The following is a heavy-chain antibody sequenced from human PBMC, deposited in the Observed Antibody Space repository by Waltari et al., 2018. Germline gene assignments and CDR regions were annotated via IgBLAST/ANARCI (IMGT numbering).Heavy chain of an antibody. CDR1: GVAIHSSSY. D-gene: IGHD2-2*01. J-gene: IGHJ3*01. V-gene: IGHV4-39*01. Sequence: QLQPQESGPGLVTPSATLSLSCSVAGVAIHSSSYCGWIRQPPGKGLEWMGSVYFNGNTYYSPSLKSRLTISVDTSKDQCSLSPSSVTAADTAVYYCACLRSYSSSWPDIFDVWGQGTKVTVSS. CDR3: ACLRSYSSSWPDIFDV. CDR2: VYFNGNT.